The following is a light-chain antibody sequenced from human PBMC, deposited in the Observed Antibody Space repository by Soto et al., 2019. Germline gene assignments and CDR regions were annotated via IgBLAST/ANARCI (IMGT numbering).Light chain of an antibody. J-gene: IGKJ1*01. CDR3: QQYDSYSWT. Sequence: MNQSPSTVSASVRDTDSVTCRASQSVSGWLAWYQQKPGEAPKLLIYDASILESGVPSRFSGSGSGTEFTLTISNLQPDDFATYYCQQYDSYSWTFGQGTNVDI. V-gene: IGKV1-5*01. CDR1: QSVSGW. CDR2: DAS.